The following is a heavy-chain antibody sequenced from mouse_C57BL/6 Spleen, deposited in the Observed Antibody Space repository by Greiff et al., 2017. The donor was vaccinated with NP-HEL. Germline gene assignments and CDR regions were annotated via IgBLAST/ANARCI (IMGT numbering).Heavy chain of an antibody. V-gene: IGHV5-17*01. Sequence: DVKLVESGGGLVKPGGSLKLSCAASGFTFSDYGMHWVRQAPEKGLEWVAYISSGSSTIYYADTVKGRFTISRDNAKNTLFLQMTSLRSEDTAMYYCARPIYYDYAAWFAYWGQGTLVTVSA. J-gene: IGHJ3*01. CDR1: GFTFSDYG. CDR2: ISSGSSTI. CDR3: ARPIYYDYAAWFAY. D-gene: IGHD2-4*01.